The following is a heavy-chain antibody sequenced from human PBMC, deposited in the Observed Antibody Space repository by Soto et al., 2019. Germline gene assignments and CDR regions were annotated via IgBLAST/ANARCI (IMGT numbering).Heavy chain of an antibody. V-gene: IGHV1-18*01. Sequence: ASVKVSCKASGYTFTTYGISWVRQAPGQGLEWMGWISAYSGSTKFAQKLQGRVTMTTDTSTTTAYMELSSLRSEDTAVYYCARVLGYCSGGSCYRAIDYWGQGTLVTVSS. CDR2: ISAYSGST. CDR1: GYTFTTYG. D-gene: IGHD2-15*01. CDR3: ARVLGYCSGGSCYRAIDY. J-gene: IGHJ4*02.